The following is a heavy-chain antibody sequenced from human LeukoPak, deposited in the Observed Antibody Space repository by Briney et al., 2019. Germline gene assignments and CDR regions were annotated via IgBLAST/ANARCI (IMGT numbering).Heavy chain of an antibody. Sequence: SETLSLTCTVSGGPISSGSYYWSWIRQPAGKGLEWIGRVYTSGSTNYSPSLKSRVTISIDTSKNQFSLKLSSVTAADTAVYYCARAYTGYDWLDYWGQGTLVTVSS. CDR1: GGPISSGSYY. CDR2: VYTSGST. CDR3: ARAYTGYDWLDY. J-gene: IGHJ4*02. D-gene: IGHD5-12*01. V-gene: IGHV4-61*02.